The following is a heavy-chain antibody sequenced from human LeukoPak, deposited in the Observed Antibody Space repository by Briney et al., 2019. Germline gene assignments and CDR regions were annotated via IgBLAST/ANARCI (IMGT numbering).Heavy chain of an antibody. CDR2: IYTSGST. CDR3: ARGWYGYSSSWAIDY. Sequence: SETLSLTCTVSGGSISSYYWSWIRQPAGKGLEWIGRIYTSGSTNYNPSLKSRVTMSVDTSKNQFSLKLSSVTAADTAVYYCARGWYGYSSSWAIDYWGQGTLVTVSS. V-gene: IGHV4-4*07. J-gene: IGHJ4*02. CDR1: GGSISSYY. D-gene: IGHD6-13*01.